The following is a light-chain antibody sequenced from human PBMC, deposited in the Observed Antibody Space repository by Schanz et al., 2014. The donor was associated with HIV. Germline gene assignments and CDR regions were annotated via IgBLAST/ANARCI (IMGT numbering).Light chain of an antibody. Sequence: QSVLTQPPSVSGAPGERVTISCSGSNSNIGAGYDVHWYQQFPGTAPKLLIYGNTNRPSGVPDRFSGSKSGTSASLAITGLQAEDEADYYCQSYDTSLSGNVVFGGGTKLTVL. CDR1: NSNIGAGYD. CDR3: QSYDTSLSGNVV. V-gene: IGLV1-40*01. J-gene: IGLJ2*01. CDR2: GNT.